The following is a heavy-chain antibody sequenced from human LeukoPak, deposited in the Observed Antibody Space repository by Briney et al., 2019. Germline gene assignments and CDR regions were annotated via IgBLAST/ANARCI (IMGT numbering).Heavy chain of an antibody. D-gene: IGHD2-15*01. J-gene: IGHJ5*02. CDR1: GGSFSGYY. Sequence: SETLSLTCAVYGGSFSGYYWSWIRQPPGKGLEWIGRIYTSGSTNYNPSLKSRVTISVDTSKNQFSLKLSSVTAADTAVYYCARDLRCSGGSCYSVSWFDPWGQGTLVTVSS. V-gene: IGHV4-4*08. CDR2: IYTSGST. CDR3: ARDLRCSGGSCYSVSWFDP.